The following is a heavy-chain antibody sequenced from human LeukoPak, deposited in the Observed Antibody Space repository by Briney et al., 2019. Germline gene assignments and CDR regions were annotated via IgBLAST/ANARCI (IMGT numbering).Heavy chain of an antibody. CDR3: ARTIEMATISYFDY. J-gene: IGHJ4*02. V-gene: IGHV3-21*01. CDR2: ISSSSSYI. D-gene: IGHD5-24*01. Sequence: PGGSLRLSCAASGFTFSSYSMNWVRQAPGKGLEWVSSISSSSSYIYYADSVKGRFTISGDNAKNSLYLQMNSLRAGDTAVYYCARTIEMATISYFDYWGQGTLVTVSS. CDR1: GFTFSSYS.